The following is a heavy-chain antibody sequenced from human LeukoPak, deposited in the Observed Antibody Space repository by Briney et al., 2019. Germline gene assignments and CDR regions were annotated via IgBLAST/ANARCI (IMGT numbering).Heavy chain of an antibody. V-gene: IGHV3-33*01. D-gene: IGHD3-22*01. CDR2: IWYDGSNK. Sequence: GGSLRLSCAASGFTFSSYSMHWVRQAPGKGLEWVAVIWYDGSNKYYADSVKGRFTISRDNSKNTLYLQMNSLRAEDTAVYYCARDLPRLNLYYDSSGFDHWGQGTLVTVSS. CDR1: GFTFSSYS. J-gene: IGHJ4*02. CDR3: ARDLPRLNLYYDSSGFDH.